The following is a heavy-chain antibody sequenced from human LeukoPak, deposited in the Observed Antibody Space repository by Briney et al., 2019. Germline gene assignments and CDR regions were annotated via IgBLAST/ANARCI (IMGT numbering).Heavy chain of an antibody. V-gene: IGHV3-74*01. CDR3: AGTYWADY. Sequence: GGSLRLSCAASGFTFSSYWMHWVRQAPGKGLVWVSRINNDGSSTNYADSVKGRFTISRDNAKNTLYLQMNSLRADDTAVYYCAGTYWADYWGQGTLVTVSS. D-gene: IGHD2-8*02. J-gene: IGHJ4*02. CDR1: GFTFSSYW. CDR2: INNDGSST.